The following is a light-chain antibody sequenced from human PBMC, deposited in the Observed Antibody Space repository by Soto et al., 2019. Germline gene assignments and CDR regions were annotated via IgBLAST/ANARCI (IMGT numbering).Light chain of an antibody. V-gene: IGLV3-25*02. CDR3: QSADTGGTSWV. CDR2: RDT. CDR1: ALPKQY. J-gene: IGLJ3*02. Sequence: SYELTQPPSVSVSPGQTARITCSGDALPKQYSYWYQQRPGQAPLLLIYRDTERPSGIPERFSGSSSGTTVTLTISGVQAEDDAHYFCQSADTGGTSWVFGGGTKVTVL.